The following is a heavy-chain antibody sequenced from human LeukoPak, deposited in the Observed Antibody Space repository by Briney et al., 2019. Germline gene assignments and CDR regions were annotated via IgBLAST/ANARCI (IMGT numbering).Heavy chain of an antibody. CDR1: GGSISSGGYS. J-gene: IGHJ4*02. CDR3: ASYYDILTGFDY. D-gene: IGHD3-9*01. Sequence: SETLSLTCAVSGGSISSGGYSWSWIRQPPGKGLEWIGSIYYSGSTYYNPSLKSRVTISVDTSKNQFFLKLSSVTAADTAVYYCASYYDILTGFDYWGQGTLVTVSS. CDR2: IYYSGST. V-gene: IGHV4-39*01.